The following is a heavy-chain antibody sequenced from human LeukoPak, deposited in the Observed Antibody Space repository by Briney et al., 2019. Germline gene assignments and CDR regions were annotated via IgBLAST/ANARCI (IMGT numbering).Heavy chain of an antibody. V-gene: IGHV4-38-2*02. CDR1: GYSISSGYY. D-gene: IGHD4-23*01. Sequence: PSETLSLTCTVSGYSISSGYYWVWIRQTPGKGLEWIGSIYRSGSTNYNPSLKSRVTISLDTSKNQFSLKLSSVTAADTAMYYCARVSRGNSVGGDYWGQGTLVTVSS. CDR3: ARVSRGNSVGGDY. CDR2: IYRSGST. J-gene: IGHJ4*02.